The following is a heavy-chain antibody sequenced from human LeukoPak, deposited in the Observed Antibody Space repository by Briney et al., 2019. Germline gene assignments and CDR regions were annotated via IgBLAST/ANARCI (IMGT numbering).Heavy chain of an antibody. CDR2: IYTSGST. CDR1: GGSISSGSYY. J-gene: IGHJ5*02. Sequence: PSQTLSLTCTVSGGSISSGSYYWSWIRQPAGKGLEWIGRIYTSGSTNYNPSLKSRVIISVDTSKNQFSLKLTSVTAADTAVYFCARGGYYGSGNDFRFDPWGQGTLVTVSS. V-gene: IGHV4-61*02. CDR3: ARGGYYGSGNDFRFDP. D-gene: IGHD3-10*01.